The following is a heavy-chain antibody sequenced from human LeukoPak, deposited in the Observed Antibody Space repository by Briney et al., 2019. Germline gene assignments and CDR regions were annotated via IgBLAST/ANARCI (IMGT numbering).Heavy chain of an antibody. D-gene: IGHD2-15*01. CDR2: ISNGKT. V-gene: IGHV3-23*01. CDR3: VREAGYCAPVCVKTNWFDP. J-gene: IGHJ5*02. CDR1: GSPFSSHA. Sequence: GGSLRLSCAASGSPFSSHAMSWVRQPPGKGLEWVAAISNGKTYYADSVRGRFAISRDNSTSTVYLHMSSLRDEDTAVYHCVREAGYCAPVCVKTNWFDPWGQGTLVTV.